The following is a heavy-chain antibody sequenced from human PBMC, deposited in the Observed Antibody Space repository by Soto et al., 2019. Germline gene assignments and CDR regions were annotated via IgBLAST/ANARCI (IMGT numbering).Heavy chain of an antibody. Sequence: PSETLSLTCTVSGGSVSSGSYYWSWIRQPPGKGLEWIGYIYYSGSTNYNPSLKSRVTISVDTSKNQFSLKLSSVTAADTAVYYCARETNTDLFDYWGQGTLVTVSS. J-gene: IGHJ4*02. CDR3: ARETNTDLFDY. D-gene: IGHD5-18*01. V-gene: IGHV4-61*01. CDR2: IYYSGST. CDR1: GGSVSSGSYY.